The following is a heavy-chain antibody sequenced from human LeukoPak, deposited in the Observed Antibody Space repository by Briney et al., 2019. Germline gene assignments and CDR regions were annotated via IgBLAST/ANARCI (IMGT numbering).Heavy chain of an antibody. J-gene: IGHJ4*02. CDR1: GCTFSSYW. V-gene: IGHV3-7*03. CDR2: IKQDGSEK. D-gene: IGHD1-26*01. CDR3: ARDGGSSGY. Sequence: GGSLRLSCAASGCTFSSYWMSWVRQAPGKGLEWVANIKQDGSEKYYVDSVKGRFTISRDNAKNSLYLQMNSLRAEDTAVYYCARDGGSSGYWGQGTLVTVSS.